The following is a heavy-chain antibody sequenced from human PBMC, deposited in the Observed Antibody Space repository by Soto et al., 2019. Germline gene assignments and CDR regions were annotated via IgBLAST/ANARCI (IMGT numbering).Heavy chain of an antibody. D-gene: IGHD2-2*01. CDR3: ARSSKCSSTSCYVGWFDP. J-gene: IGHJ5*02. V-gene: IGHV1-3*01. CDR2: INAGNGNT. Sequence: QVQLVQSGAEVKKPGASVKVSCKASGYTFTSYAMHWVRQAPGQRLEWMGWINAGNGNTKYSQKFQGRVTITRDTSASTAYMELSSLRSEDTAVYYCARSSKCSSTSCYVGWFDPWGQGTLVTVSS. CDR1: GYTFTSYA.